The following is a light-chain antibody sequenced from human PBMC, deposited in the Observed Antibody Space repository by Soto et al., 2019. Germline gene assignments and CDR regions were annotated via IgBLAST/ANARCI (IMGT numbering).Light chain of an antibody. Sequence: IQMPQSPSSLSASVGDRVTITCRASQGIRNDLGWYQQKPGKAPKLLIYDASSLESGVPSRFSGSGSGTEFTLTISSLQPDDFATYYCLQDSYFLTFGPGTKVDIK. CDR1: QGIRND. V-gene: IGKV1-6*01. CDR3: LQDSYFLT. J-gene: IGKJ3*01. CDR2: DAS.